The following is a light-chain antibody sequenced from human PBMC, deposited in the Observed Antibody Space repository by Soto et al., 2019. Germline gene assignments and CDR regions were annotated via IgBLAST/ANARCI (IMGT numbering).Light chain of an antibody. Sequence: EVVLTQSPGTLSLSPGERATLSCRASQSVAANYLAWYQQKRGQAPRLLIYGASSRATGIPDRFSGSGSGTDFTLTISRLEPEDFSVYYCQQGSKWPLTFGGGTKVEIK. CDR2: GAS. V-gene: IGKV3D-20*02. CDR1: QSVAANY. CDR3: QQGSKWPLT. J-gene: IGKJ4*01.